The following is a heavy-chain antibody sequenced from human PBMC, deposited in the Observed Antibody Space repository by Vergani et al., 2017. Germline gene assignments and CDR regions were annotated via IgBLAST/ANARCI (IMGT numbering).Heavy chain of an antibody. D-gene: IGHD6-13*01. Sequence: EVQLVESGGGLVQPGRSLRLSCAASGFTFDDYAMHWVRQAPGKGLEWVSGINWNSDSIAYADSVKGRFTISRDNAKNSLYLQMNSLRAEDTALYYCVKDIAASGNEWYFDLWGRGTLVTVSS. J-gene: IGHJ2*01. CDR1: GFTFDDYA. V-gene: IGHV3-9*01. CDR3: VKDIAASGNEWYFDL. CDR2: INWNSDSI.